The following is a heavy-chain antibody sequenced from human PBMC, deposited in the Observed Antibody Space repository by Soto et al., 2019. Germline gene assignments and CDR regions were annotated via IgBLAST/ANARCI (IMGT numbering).Heavy chain of an antibody. Sequence: GGSLRLSCAASGFTFSSYAMSWVRQAPGKGLEWVSAISGSGGSTYYADSVKGRFTISRDNSKNTLYLQMNSLRAEDTAVYYCAKFSVSVVAATPKGYDYWGQGTLVTVSS. CDR1: GFTFSSYA. J-gene: IGHJ4*02. V-gene: IGHV3-23*01. CDR3: AKFSVSVVAATPKGYDY. D-gene: IGHD2-15*01. CDR2: ISGSGGST.